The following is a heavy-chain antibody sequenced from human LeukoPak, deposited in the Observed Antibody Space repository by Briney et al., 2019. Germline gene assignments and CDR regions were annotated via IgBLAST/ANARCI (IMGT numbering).Heavy chain of an antibody. V-gene: IGHV3-20*04. CDR2: INSNGGST. J-gene: IGHJ4*02. CDR3: ARVQRWGYSNYFDY. Sequence: GGSLRLSCAASGFTFDEYGMIWVRQAPGKGLEWVSAINSNGGSTGYADSVKGRFTMSRDNVKNSLYLRMDSLRAEDTALYYCARVQRWGYSNYFDYWGQGTLVTVSS. D-gene: IGHD4-11*01. CDR1: GFTFDEYG.